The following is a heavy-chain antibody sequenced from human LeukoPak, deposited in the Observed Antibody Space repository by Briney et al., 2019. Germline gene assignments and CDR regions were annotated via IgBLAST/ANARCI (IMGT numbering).Heavy chain of an antibody. V-gene: IGHV4-34*01. D-gene: IGHD4-17*01. J-gene: IGHJ4*02. CDR1: GVSFDDYY. CDR2: INHSGYT. Sequence: SETLPLTCAVSGVSFDDYYWSWVRQTPGKGLEWLGEINHSGYTNDSPSLKSRVTLSIDTSNKQFSLNLRSVTVADAGIYYCTRMTTGHDYWGQGTLVTVSS. CDR3: TRMTTGHDY.